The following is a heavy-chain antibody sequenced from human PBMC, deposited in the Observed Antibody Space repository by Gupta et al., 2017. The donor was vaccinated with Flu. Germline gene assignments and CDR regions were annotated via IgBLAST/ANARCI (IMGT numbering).Heavy chain of an antibody. CDR3: VKASMTTVTTFDY. Sequence: EVQLVESGGGLVQPGGSLRLSCSASGFTFSSYAMHWVRQAPGKGLEYVSAISSNGGSTYYADSVKGRFTISRDNSKNTLYLQMSSLRAEDTAVYYCVKASMTTVTTFDYWGQGTLVTVSS. CDR2: ISSNGGST. D-gene: IGHD4-11*01. V-gene: IGHV3-64D*06. J-gene: IGHJ4*02. CDR1: GFTFSSYA.